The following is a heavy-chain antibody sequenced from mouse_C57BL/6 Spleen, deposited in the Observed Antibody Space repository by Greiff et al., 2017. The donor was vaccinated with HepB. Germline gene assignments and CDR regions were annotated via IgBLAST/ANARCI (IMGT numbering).Heavy chain of an antibody. Sequence: EVKLQESGAELVRPGASVKLSCTASGFNIKDDYMHWVKQRPEQGLEWIGWIDPENGDTEYASKFQGKATITADTSSNTAYLQLSSLTSEDTAVYYCTTGGRRYAMDYWGQGTSVTVSS. CDR1: GFNIKDDY. CDR3: TTGGRRYAMDY. J-gene: IGHJ4*01. V-gene: IGHV14-4*01. CDR2: IDPENGDT.